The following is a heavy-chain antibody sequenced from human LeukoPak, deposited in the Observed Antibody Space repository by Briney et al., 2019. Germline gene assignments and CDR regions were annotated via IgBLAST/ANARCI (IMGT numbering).Heavy chain of an antibody. CDR3: ARGYCGGDCLDY. CDR2: ISYDGSNK. V-gene: IGHV3-30*04. D-gene: IGHD2-21*01. J-gene: IGHJ4*02. CDR1: GFTFSSFA. Sequence: PGGSLRLSCAASGFTFSSFAMHWVRQAPGKGLEWVAVISYDGSNKYSADSVKGRFTISRDNSKNTLYLQMNSLRAEDTAVYYCARGYCGGDCLDYWGQGTLVTVSS.